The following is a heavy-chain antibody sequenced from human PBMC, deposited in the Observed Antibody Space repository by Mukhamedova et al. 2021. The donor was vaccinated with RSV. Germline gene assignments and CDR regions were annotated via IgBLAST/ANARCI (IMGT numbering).Heavy chain of an antibody. V-gene: IGHV3-9*01. J-gene: IGHJ3*02. CDR3: AKDLIGGAVDAFDI. D-gene: IGHD2-15*01. Sequence: VRQAPGKGLEWVSGISWNSGSIGYADSVKGRFTISRDNAKNSLYLQMNSLRAEDTALYYCAKDLIGGAVDAFDILGQGTMVTFSS. CDR2: ISWNSGSI.